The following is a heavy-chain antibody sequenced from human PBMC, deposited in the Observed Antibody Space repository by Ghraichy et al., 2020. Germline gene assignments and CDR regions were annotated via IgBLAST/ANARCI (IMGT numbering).Heavy chain of an antibody. J-gene: IGHJ4*02. CDR3: ARRYSYTYYYFDY. Sequence: GGSLRLSCAASGFTFSSFGMHWVRQAPGKGLEWVALISYDGGNYHYADSVKGRFSISRDNSNTTLYLQMNSLRAEDTAVYYCARRYSYTYYYFDYWGQGTLVTVSS. V-gene: IGHV3-30*03. CDR1: GFTFSSFG. D-gene: IGHD5-18*01. CDR2: ISYDGGNY.